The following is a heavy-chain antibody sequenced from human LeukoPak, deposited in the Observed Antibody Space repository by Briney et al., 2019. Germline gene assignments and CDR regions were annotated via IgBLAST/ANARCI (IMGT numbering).Heavy chain of an antibody. J-gene: IGHJ4*02. D-gene: IGHD2-2*01. Sequence: GGSLRLSCAASGFTFSSYWMGWVRQAPGKGLEWVANIKQDGNEKYYVDSVKGRFTISRDNAKNSLYLQMNSLRAEDTAVYYCARDRCSSTSCFFDYWGQGTLVTVPS. CDR1: GFTFSSYW. CDR2: IKQDGNEK. V-gene: IGHV3-7*01. CDR3: ARDRCSSTSCFFDY.